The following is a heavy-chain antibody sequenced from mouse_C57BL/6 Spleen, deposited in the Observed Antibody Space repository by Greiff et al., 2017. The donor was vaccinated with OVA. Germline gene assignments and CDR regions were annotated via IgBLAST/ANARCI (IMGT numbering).Heavy chain of an antibody. CDR2: INPSTGGT. CDR1: GYSFTGYY. CDR3: AWIYYDYDGGGRYYAMDY. J-gene: IGHJ4*01. V-gene: IGHV1-42*01. D-gene: IGHD2-4*01. Sequence: VHVKQSGPELVKPGASVKISCKASGYSFTGYYMNWVKQSPEKSLEWIGEINPSTGGTTYNQKLKAKATLTVYKSSSTAYMQLKSLTSEDSAVYYCAWIYYDYDGGGRYYAMDYWGQGTSVTVSS.